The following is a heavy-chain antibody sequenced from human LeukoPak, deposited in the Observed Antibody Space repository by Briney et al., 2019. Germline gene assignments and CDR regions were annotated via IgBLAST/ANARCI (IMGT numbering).Heavy chain of an antibody. Sequence: TGGSLRLSCAASGFIFSSFGMNWVRQAPGKGLEWVSVIYSGGSTYYADSVKGRFTISRDNSKNTLYLQMNSLRAEDTAVYYCARVFGAGPYDILTGYDYWGQGTLVTVSS. J-gene: IGHJ4*02. D-gene: IGHD3-9*01. V-gene: IGHV3-66*01. CDR3: ARVFGAGPYDILTGYDY. CDR1: GFIFSSFG. CDR2: IYSGGST.